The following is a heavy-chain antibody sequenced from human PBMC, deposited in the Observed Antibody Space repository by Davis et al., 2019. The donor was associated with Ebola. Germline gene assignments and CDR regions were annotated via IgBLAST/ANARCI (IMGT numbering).Heavy chain of an antibody. Sequence: SVKVSCKASGGTFSSYTISWVRQAPGQGLEWMGRIIPILGIANYAQKFQGRVTMTRDTSTSTVYMELSSLRSEDTAVYYCASMSGAIDYWGQGTLVTVSS. CDR1: GGTFSSYT. CDR3: ASMSGAIDY. V-gene: IGHV1-69*02. CDR2: IIPILGIA. J-gene: IGHJ4*02. D-gene: IGHD1-26*01.